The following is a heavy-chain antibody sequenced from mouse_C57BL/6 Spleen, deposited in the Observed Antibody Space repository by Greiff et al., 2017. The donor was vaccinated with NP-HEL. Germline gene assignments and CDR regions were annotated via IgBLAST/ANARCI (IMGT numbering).Heavy chain of an antibody. CDR1: GYTFPDYE. CDR2: LDPETGGT. V-gene: IGHV1-15*01. D-gene: IGHD1-1*01. J-gene: IGHJ3*01. Sequence: QVQLKESGAELVRPGASVTLSCKASGYTFPDYEMHWVKQTPVHGLEWIGALDPETGGTAYNQKFTGKAILTADKSSSTAYMELRSLTFEDSAVYYCTRRAYYYGSSPLFAYWGQGTLVTVSA. CDR3: TRRAYYYGSSPLFAY.